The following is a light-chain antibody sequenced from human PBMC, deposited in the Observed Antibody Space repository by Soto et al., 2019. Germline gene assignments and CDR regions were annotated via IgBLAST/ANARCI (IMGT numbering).Light chain of an antibody. CDR2: DIN. V-gene: IGLV2-14*01. Sequence: QSALTQPASVSGTPGQSITISCTGNSSDVGNYIFVSWYRQHPAKAPLLMFYDINNRPSGVSNRFSGYKSGATASLTLSGLQAEDEADYYCVSYATIAAYVFGTGTQVTVL. CDR3: VSYATIAAYV. CDR1: SSDVGNYIF. J-gene: IGLJ1*01.